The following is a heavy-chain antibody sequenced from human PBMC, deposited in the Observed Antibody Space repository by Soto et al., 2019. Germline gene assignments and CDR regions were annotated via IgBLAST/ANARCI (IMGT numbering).Heavy chain of an antibody. Sequence: SETLSLTCTVSGGSISSYYWSWIRQPPGKGLEWIGYIYYSGSTNYNPSLKSRVTISVDTSKNQFSLKLSSVTAADTAVYYCARDNSGSYHAHFDYWGQGTLVTVSS. D-gene: IGHD1-26*01. CDR2: IYYSGST. CDR3: ARDNSGSYHAHFDY. J-gene: IGHJ4*02. CDR1: GGSISSYY. V-gene: IGHV4-59*01.